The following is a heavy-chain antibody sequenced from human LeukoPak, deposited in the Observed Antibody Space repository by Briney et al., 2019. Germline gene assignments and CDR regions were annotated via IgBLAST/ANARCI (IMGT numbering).Heavy chain of an antibody. D-gene: IGHD1-26*01. Sequence: GGSLRLSCAVSGFTFSSYAMHWVRQAPGKGLEWVAVISYDGSNKYYADSVKGRFTISRDNSKNTLYLQMNSLRAEDTAVYYCARDPPHSGSYYLDYWGQGTLVTVSS. CDR2: ISYDGSNK. V-gene: IGHV3-30*04. J-gene: IGHJ4*02. CDR3: ARDPPHSGSYYLDY. CDR1: GFTFSSYA.